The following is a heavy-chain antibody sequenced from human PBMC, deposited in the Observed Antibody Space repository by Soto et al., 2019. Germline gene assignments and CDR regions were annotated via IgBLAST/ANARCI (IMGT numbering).Heavy chain of an antibody. CDR1: GYTFTGYY. D-gene: IGHD3-3*01. J-gene: IGHJ6*02. CDR3: ARDKWGGVVTYGMDV. CDR2: INPNSGGT. Sequence: ASVKVSCKASGYTFTGYYMHWVRQAPGQGLEWMGWINPNSGGTNYAQKFQGRVTMTRDTSISTAYMELSRLRSDDTAVYYCARDKWGGVVTYGMDVWGQVTTVTFSS. V-gene: IGHV1-2*02.